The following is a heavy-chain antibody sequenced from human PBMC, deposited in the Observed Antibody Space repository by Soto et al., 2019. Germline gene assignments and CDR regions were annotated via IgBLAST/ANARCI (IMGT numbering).Heavy chain of an antibody. CDR3: AKDYSSVWSRGIDF. J-gene: IGHJ4*02. V-gene: IGHV3-23*01. D-gene: IGHD6-19*01. CDR1: GFTFSTFA. CDR2: IGDSGGST. Sequence: EVQLLESGGVLIQPGGSLRLSCAASGFTFSTFAMIWVRQAPGKGLEWVSTIGDSGGSTYYADSVRGRFAVSRDNSKNTLYLQMNSLRVEDTAVYYCAKDYSSVWSRGIDFWGQGTLVTVSS.